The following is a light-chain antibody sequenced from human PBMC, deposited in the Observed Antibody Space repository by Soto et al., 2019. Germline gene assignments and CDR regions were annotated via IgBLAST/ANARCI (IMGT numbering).Light chain of an antibody. J-gene: IGKJ1*01. CDR1: QSISSG. CDR2: DAS. CDR3: QQYNSYGT. V-gene: IGKV1-5*01. Sequence: IQMTQSHSTLSASVGDRVTITGRASQSISSGLAWYQQKPAKAPKLLIYDASSLESGVPSRFSGSGSGTEFTLTISSLQADDFATYYCQQYNSYGTFGQGTKVDIK.